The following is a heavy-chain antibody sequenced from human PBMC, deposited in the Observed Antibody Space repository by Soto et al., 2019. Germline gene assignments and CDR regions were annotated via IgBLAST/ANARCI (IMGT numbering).Heavy chain of an antibody. CDR1: GGSFSGYY. J-gene: IGHJ4*02. CDR3: ARGRMASYYDFWSGYSV. D-gene: IGHD3-3*01. CDR2: INHSGST. V-gene: IGHV4-34*01. Sequence: SETLSLTCAVYGGSFSGYYWSWIRQPPGKGLEWIGEINHSGSTNYNPSLKSRVTISVDTSKNQFSLKLSSVTAADTAVYYCARGRMASYYDFWSGYSVWGQGTLVTVSS.